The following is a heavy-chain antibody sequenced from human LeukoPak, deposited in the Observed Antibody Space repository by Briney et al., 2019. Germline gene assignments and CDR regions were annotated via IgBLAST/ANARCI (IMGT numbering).Heavy chain of an antibody. Sequence: GGSLRLSCAASGFTFNEFWMHWVRQVPGKGLMWVARIHKDGLHTWYADSMRGRFTISRDNAENTVYLQLNSLRVEDTAVYYCARESEAAGTYYLDHWGQGNLVTVSS. J-gene: IGHJ4*02. V-gene: IGHV3-74*01. D-gene: IGHD6-25*01. CDR1: GFTFNEFW. CDR2: IHKDGLHT. CDR3: ARESEAAGTYYLDH.